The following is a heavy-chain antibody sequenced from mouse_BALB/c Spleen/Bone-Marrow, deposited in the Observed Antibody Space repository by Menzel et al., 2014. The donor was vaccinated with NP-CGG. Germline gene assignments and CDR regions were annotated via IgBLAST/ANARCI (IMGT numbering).Heavy chain of an antibody. CDR3: ARHKLGRWYVDV. J-gene: IGHJ1*01. Sequence: GKLMEPGGGLVKPGGSLKLSCAVSGFAFSSYDMSWVRQTPEKRLEWVAYISSGGGSTYYPDIVKGRFTISRDNAKNTLYLQMSSLKSEDTAMYYCARHKLGRWYVDVWGAGTTVTVSS. CDR1: GFAFSSYD. CDR2: ISSGGGST. V-gene: IGHV5-12-1*01. D-gene: IGHD4-1*01.